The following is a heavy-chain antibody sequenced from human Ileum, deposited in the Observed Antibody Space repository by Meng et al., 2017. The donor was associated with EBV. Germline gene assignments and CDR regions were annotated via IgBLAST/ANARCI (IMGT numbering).Heavy chain of an antibody. CDR1: GYTFTTDG. Sequence: QGQLVQAWSEFKKPGASVRISCKASGYTFTTDGMNWVRQAPGQGLEWMGWINTNTGKPTYAQGLTGRFVFSLDTSVSTAYLQISSLKAEDTAVYYCARDSEAADYWGQGTLVTVSS. J-gene: IGHJ4*02. CDR3: ARDSEAADY. D-gene: IGHD6-25*01. CDR2: INTNTGKP. V-gene: IGHV7-4-1*02.